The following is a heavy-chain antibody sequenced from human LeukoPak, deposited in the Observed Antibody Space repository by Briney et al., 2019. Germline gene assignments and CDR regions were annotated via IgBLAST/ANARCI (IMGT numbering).Heavy chain of an antibody. D-gene: IGHD2-8*02. CDR2: ISAYKGNT. Sequence: GASVKVSCKASGYTFTRYGISWVRQAPGPGLEGMGWISAYKGNTNYPQKLQGRVTMTTDTSTSTAYMERRSLRSDDTAVYYCASVLPGGWWYFDYWGQGTLVTVSS. V-gene: IGHV1-18*04. J-gene: IGHJ4*02. CDR3: ASVLPGGWWYFDY. CDR1: GYTFTRYG.